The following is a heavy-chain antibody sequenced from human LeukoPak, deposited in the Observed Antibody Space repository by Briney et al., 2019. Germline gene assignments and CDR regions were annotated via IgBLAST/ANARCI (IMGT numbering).Heavy chain of an antibody. Sequence: ASVKVSCKASGYSFTSYGISRVRQAPGQGLEWVGWITAYNDNTYYAQKLQGRVTMTTDTSTSTAYMELRSLRSDDTAVYYCARDLRRGSSSWYVSGGDYWGQGTLVTVSS. CDR2: ITAYNDNT. CDR3: ARDLRRGSSSWYVSGGDY. J-gene: IGHJ4*02. V-gene: IGHV1-18*01. CDR1: GYSFTSYG. D-gene: IGHD6-13*01.